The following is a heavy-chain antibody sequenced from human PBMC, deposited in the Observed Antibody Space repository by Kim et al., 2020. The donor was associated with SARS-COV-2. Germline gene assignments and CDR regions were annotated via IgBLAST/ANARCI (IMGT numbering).Heavy chain of an antibody. CDR1: GYSFTSYW. D-gene: IGHD3-10*01. Sequence: GESLKISCKGSGYSFTSYWIGWVRQMPGKGLEWMGIIYPGDSDTRYSPSFQGQVTISADKSISTAYLQWSSLKASDTAMYYCARLGTTAAYYYGSGSYYGYFDYWGQGTLVTVSS. V-gene: IGHV5-51*01. CDR2: IYPGDSDT. CDR3: ARLGTTAAYYYGSGSYYGYFDY. J-gene: IGHJ4*02.